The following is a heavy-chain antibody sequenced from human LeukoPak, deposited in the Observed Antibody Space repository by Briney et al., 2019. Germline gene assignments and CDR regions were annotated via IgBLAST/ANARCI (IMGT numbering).Heavy chain of an antibody. J-gene: IGHJ4*02. Sequence: SETLSLTCTVSGYSITSGYYWGWIRQPPGKGLEWIGSIYHSGSTYYNPSLKSRVTISVDTSKNQFSLKLSSVTAADTAVYYCARGAEMATPDYWGQGTLVTVSS. CDR2: IYHSGST. D-gene: IGHD5-24*01. V-gene: IGHV4-38-2*02. CDR1: GYSITSGYY. CDR3: ARGAEMATPDY.